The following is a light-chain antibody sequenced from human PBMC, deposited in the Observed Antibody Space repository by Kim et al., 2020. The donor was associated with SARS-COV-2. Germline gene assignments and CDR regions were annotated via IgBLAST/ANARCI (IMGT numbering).Light chain of an antibody. CDR3: SSFTTSTTLV. CDR1: SSDVGSYNR. J-gene: IGLJ2*01. Sequence: QSALTQPPSVSGSPRQSVTISCTGSSSDVGSYNRVSWYLQPPGTAPKLIIYEVYNRPSGVPDRFSGSRSGSTASLTISGLQAQDEGDYYCSSFTTSTTLVFGGGTQLTVL. CDR2: EVY. V-gene: IGLV2-18*02.